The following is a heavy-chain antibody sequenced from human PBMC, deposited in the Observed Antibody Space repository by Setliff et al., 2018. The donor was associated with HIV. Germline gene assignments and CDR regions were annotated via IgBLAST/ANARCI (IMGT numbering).Heavy chain of an antibody. CDR3: ARRPDWFDP. J-gene: IGHJ5*02. V-gene: IGHV4-4*09. CDR1: GGSISISD. Sequence: PSETLSLTCTVSGGSISISDWSWIRQPPGKGLEWIGCIYTSGNTNYDPSLKSRVTISVDTSKNQFSLKLASVTAADTAVYFCARRPDWFDPWGQGTLVTVSS. CDR2: IYTSGNT.